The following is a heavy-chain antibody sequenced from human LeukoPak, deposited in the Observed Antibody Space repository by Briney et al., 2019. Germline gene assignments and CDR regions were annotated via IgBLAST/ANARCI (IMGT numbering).Heavy chain of an antibody. CDR3: ARVEGISYYGSGSYSDY. J-gene: IGHJ4*02. D-gene: IGHD3-10*01. CDR2: MSAYNGNT. CDR1: GYTFTSYG. V-gene: IGHV1-18*01. Sequence: ASVKVSCKASGYTFTSYGISWVRQAPGQGLEWMGWMSAYNGNTNYAQKLQGRVTMTTDTSTSTAYMELRSLRSDDTAVYYCARVEGISYYGSGSYSDYWGQGTLVTVSS.